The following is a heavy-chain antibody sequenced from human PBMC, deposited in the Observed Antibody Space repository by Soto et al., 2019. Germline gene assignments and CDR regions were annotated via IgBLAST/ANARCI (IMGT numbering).Heavy chain of an antibody. CDR2: IHYSGAT. CDR3: ARESYSFGRAFDI. Sequence: PSETLSLTCTVSGGSVNSDGYYWSWIRQHPGKGPEWIGYIHYSGATYYNPSLKSRLTISVDTSKNQFSLQLSSVIAADTALYYCARESYSFGRAFDIWGQGTLVTVS. CDR1: GGSVNSDGYY. V-gene: IGHV4-31*03. D-gene: IGHD5-12*01. J-gene: IGHJ4*02.